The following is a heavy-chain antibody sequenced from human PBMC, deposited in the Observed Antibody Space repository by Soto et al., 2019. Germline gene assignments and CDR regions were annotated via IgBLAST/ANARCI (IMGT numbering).Heavy chain of an antibody. D-gene: IGHD2-21*01. CDR1: GYTFTEYA. CDR3: VWQKPLEGSDY. Sequence: QVQLVQSGAEVKEPGASVKVSCKASGYTFTEYAIHWVRQAPGQRLEWMEWINAGDGSTRYSKKFQGRVIITRDTSASTVYVEVSRLRSDDKAMYDFVWQKPLEGSDYWCQATLVTVSS. J-gene: IGHJ4*02. V-gene: IGHV1-3*01. CDR2: INAGDGST.